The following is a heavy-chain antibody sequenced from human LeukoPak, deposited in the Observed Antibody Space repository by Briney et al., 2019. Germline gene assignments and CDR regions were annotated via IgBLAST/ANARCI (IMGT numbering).Heavy chain of an antibody. CDR1: GFTFSDYY. CDR3: AREPIFGVAVDY. V-gene: IGHV3-11*04. J-gene: IGHJ4*02. Sequence: PGGSLRLSCAASGFTFSDYYMSWIRQAPGKGLEWVSYISSSGSTIYYADSVKGRFTISRDNAENSLYLQMNSLRAEDTAVYYCAREPIFGVAVDYWGQGTLVTVSS. D-gene: IGHD3-3*01. CDR2: ISSSGSTI.